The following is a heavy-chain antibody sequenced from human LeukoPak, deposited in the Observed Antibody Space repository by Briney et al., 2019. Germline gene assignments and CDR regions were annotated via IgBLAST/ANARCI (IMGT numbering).Heavy chain of an antibody. D-gene: IGHD6-19*01. CDR3: ARDFFGWSSLGH. V-gene: IGHV3-7*01. Sequence: GGSLRLSCAASGFTLRSNLMNWVRQAPGKGLEWVAHVQPDGSAKIYAGYVKGRFTISRDNAKESVYLQMNSLRVEDTAVYYCARDFFGWSSLGHWGQGTLVTVSS. CDR2: VQPDGSAK. CDR1: GFTLRSNL. J-gene: IGHJ1*01.